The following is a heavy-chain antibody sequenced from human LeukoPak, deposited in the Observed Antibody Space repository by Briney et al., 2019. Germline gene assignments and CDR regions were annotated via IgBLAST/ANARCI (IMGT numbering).Heavy chain of an antibody. J-gene: IGHJ4*02. Sequence: SQTLSLTCTVSGGSISSGSYYWSWIRQPAGKGLEWIGRIYTSGSTNYNPSLKSRVTISVDTSKNQFSLKLSSVTAADTAVYYCARGPTYYDFWSGFPFDYWGQGTLVTVSS. CDR3: ARGPTYYDFWSGFPFDY. V-gene: IGHV4-61*02. D-gene: IGHD3-3*01. CDR2: IYTSGST. CDR1: GGSISSGSYY.